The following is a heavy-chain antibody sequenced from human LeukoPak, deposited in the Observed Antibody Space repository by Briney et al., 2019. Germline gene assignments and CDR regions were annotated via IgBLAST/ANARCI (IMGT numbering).Heavy chain of an antibody. CDR3: ATLEVVTATHSLDY. D-gene: IGHD2-21*02. CDR2: IYNDGRT. V-gene: IGHV3-53*01. J-gene: IGHJ4*02. Sequence: GGSLRLSCAASGFTVSSNYMSWVRQAPGKGLEWVSVIYNDGRTFYGDSVKGRFTLSRHSSKNTLYLQMNSLRAEDTAVYYCATLEVVTATHSLDYWGQGTLVTVSS. CDR1: GFTVSSNY.